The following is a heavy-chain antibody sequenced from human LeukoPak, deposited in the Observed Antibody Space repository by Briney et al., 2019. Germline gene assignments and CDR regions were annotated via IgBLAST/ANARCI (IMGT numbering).Heavy chain of an antibody. J-gene: IGHJ4*02. D-gene: IGHD6-19*01. CDR3: AKRITVAVGYYFDS. Sequence: PGGSLRLSCAASGFTFSDYYMSWIRQAPGKGLEWVSYISSSGSTIHYADSVKGRFTISRDNAKNSLYLQMNSLRPEDTAVYFCAKRITVAVGYYFDSWGQGTLVTVSP. CDR1: GFTFSDYY. V-gene: IGHV3-11*01. CDR2: ISSSGSTI.